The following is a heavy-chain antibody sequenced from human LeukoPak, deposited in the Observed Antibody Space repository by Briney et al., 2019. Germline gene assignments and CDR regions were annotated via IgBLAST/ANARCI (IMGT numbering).Heavy chain of an antibody. D-gene: IGHD6-19*01. CDR1: GFTFSSYA. CDR3: VKGQWLEAFDI. Sequence: QPGGSLRLSCSASGFTFSSYAMHWVRQAPGKGLEYVSAISSDGDITYYADSVKGRFTISRENSKNTLCLQMSSLRAEDTAVYYCVKGQWLEAFDIWGQGTMVTVSS. CDR2: ISSDGDIT. J-gene: IGHJ3*02. V-gene: IGHV3-64D*09.